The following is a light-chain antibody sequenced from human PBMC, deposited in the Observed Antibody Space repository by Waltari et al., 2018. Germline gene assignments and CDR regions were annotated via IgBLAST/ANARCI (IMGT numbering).Light chain of an antibody. CDR3: CSYTGSSTSYG. V-gene: IGLV2-23*01. CDR2: EAT. CDR1: GTDLASYNL. J-gene: IGLJ1*01. Sequence: QSALSQPASVSGSPGQSLTITCTGAGTDLASYNLFPWYQPHPNRAPKLIIYEATKRPSGISHRFSGAKSGATASLRISGLQADDEADYYCCSYTGSSTSYGCGGGTKVTVL.